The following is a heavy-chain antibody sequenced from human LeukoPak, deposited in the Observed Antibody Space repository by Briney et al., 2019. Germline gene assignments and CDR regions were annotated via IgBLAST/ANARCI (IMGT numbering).Heavy chain of an antibody. CDR3: ARDSRALYYYDSSGYIDY. J-gene: IGHJ4*02. Sequence: PGGSLRLSCAASGFTFDDYAMHWVRQAPGKGLEWVSYISSSGSTIYYADSVKGRFTISRDNAKNSLYLQMNSLRAEDTAVYYCARDSRALYYYDSSGYIDYWGQGTLVTVSS. D-gene: IGHD3-22*01. CDR1: GFTFDDYA. CDR2: ISSSGSTI. V-gene: IGHV3-11*04.